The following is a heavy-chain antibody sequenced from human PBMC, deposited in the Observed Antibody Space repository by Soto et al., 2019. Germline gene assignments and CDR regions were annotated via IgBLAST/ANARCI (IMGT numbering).Heavy chain of an antibody. Sequence: GGSLRLSCAASGFTFSSYAMHWVRQAPGKGLEWVTVISYDGSNKYYADSVKGRFTISRDNSKNTLYLQMNSLRAEDTAVYYCARDRLVDTAMAPDYWGQGTQVTVSS. V-gene: IGHV3-30-3*01. J-gene: IGHJ4*02. CDR2: ISYDGSNK. CDR1: GFTFSSYA. D-gene: IGHD5-18*01. CDR3: ARDRLVDTAMAPDY.